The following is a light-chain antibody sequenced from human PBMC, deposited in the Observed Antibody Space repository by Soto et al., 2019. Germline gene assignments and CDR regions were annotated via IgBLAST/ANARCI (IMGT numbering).Light chain of an antibody. Sequence: DIVMTQSPDSLAVSLGERATINCRSSQTVLYSSNNKNHLAWYQQKPGQPPKLLIYWASTRESGVPDRFSGSGSGTDFTLTISSLQAEDVAVYYCQQSYTTPYTFGQGTKLEI. J-gene: IGKJ2*01. CDR1: QTVLYSSNNKNH. CDR3: QQSYTTPYT. V-gene: IGKV4-1*01. CDR2: WAS.